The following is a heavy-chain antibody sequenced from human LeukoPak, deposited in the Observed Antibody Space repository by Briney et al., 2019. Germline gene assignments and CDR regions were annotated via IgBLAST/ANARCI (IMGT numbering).Heavy chain of an antibody. J-gene: IGHJ3*02. CDR3: ARSFDI. CDR2: ISNSGGSI. CDR1: GFTLSGYE. V-gene: IGHV3-48*03. Sequence: GGSPRHSCAASGFTLSGYEMNWVRQAPGKGLEWVSHISNSGGSIYYADSVKGRFTISRDNAKNSLYLQMNSLRAEDTAVYYCARSFDIWGQGTMVTVSS.